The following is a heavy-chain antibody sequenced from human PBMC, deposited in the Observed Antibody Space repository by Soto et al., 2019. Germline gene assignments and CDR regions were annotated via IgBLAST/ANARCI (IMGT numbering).Heavy chain of an antibody. CDR1: GGSISSGGYY. CDR2: IYYSGST. V-gene: IGHV4-31*03. CDR3: ARDVTNSFDY. J-gene: IGHJ4*02. D-gene: IGHD2-21*02. Sequence: SETLALTCTVSGGSISSGGYYWSWIRQHPGKGLEWIGYIYYSGSTYYNPSLKSRVTISVDTSKNQFSLKLSSVTAADTAVYYCARDVTNSFDYWGPGTLVTGSS.